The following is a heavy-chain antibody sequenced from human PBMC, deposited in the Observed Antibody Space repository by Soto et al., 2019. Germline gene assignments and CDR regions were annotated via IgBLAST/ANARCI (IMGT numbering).Heavy chain of an antibody. Sequence: SEILSLTCTVSGGSISSGGYYWSWIRQHPGKGLEWIGYIYYSGSTYYNPSLKSRVTISVDTSKNQFSLKLSSVTAADTAVYYCARVEDYYDSSGYFDYWGQGTLVTVSS. CDR3: ARVEDYYDSSGYFDY. D-gene: IGHD3-22*01. CDR2: IYYSGST. V-gene: IGHV4-31*03. J-gene: IGHJ4*02. CDR1: GGSISSGGYY.